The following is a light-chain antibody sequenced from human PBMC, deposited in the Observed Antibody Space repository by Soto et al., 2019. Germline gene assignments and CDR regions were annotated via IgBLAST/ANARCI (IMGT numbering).Light chain of an antibody. CDR1: QSINIW. CDR3: QHYNSYSEA. V-gene: IGKV1-5*03. Sequence: IQMTQSPSSLSASVGDRVTITCRASQSINIWLAWYQQKPGKAPKLLIYKASTLKSGVPSRFSGSGSGTEFTLTISSLQPDDFATYYCQHYNSYSEAFGQGTKVDI. J-gene: IGKJ1*01. CDR2: KAS.